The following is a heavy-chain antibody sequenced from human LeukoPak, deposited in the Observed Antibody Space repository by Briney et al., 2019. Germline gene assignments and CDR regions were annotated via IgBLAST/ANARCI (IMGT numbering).Heavy chain of an antibody. J-gene: IGHJ6*03. V-gene: IGHV4-34*01. CDR1: GGSFSGYY. CDR3: ARLCERPRGSGSYKYYYYYYMDV. D-gene: IGHD3-10*01. CDR2: INHSGST. Sequence: SETLSLTCAVYGGSFSGYYWSWIRQPPGKGLEWIGEINHSGSTNYNPSLKSRGTISVDTSKNKSSLHLSSVTAADTAVYYCARLCERPRGSGSYKYYYYYYMDVWGKGTTVTVSS.